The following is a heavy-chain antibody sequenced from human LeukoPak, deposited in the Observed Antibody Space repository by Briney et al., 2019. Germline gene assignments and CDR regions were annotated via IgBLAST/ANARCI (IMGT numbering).Heavy chain of an antibody. Sequence: ASVKVSCKASGYTFTGYYMHWVRQAPGQGLEWMGWINPNSGGTNYAQKFQGRVTMTRNTSISTAYMELSRLRSDDTAVYYCAREEGYCSSSSCSAPFDYWGQGTLVTVSS. V-gene: IGHV1-2*02. D-gene: IGHD2-2*01. J-gene: IGHJ4*02. CDR2: INPNSGGT. CDR1: GYTFTGYY. CDR3: AREEGYCSSSSCSAPFDY.